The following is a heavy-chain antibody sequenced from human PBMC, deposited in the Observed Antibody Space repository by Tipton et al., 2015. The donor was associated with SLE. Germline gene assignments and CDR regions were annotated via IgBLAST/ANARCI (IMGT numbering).Heavy chain of an antibody. V-gene: IGHV3-74*01. J-gene: IGHJ3*02. CDR2: INSDGSST. CDR1: GFTFSSYW. Sequence: SLRLSCAASGFTFSSYWMHWVRQAPGKGLVWVSRINSDGSSTSYADSVKGRFTIPRDNAKNTLYLQMNSLRAEDTAVYYCARVGYCSSTSCYAFDIWGQGTMVTVSS. CDR3: ARVGYCSSTSCYAFDI. D-gene: IGHD2-2*01.